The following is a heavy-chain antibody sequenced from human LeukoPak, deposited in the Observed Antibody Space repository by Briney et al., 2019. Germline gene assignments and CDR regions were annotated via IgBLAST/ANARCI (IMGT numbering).Heavy chain of an antibody. Sequence: GGSLRLSCAASGFTFSSYAMHWVRQAPGKGLEWVAVISYDGSNKYYADSVKGRFTISRDNSKNTLYLQMNSLRAEDTAVYYCARAFSELLLDYWGQGTLVTVSS. CDR3: ARAFSELLLDY. V-gene: IGHV3-30-3*01. CDR2: ISYDGSNK. CDR1: GFTFSSYA. D-gene: IGHD1-26*01. J-gene: IGHJ4*02.